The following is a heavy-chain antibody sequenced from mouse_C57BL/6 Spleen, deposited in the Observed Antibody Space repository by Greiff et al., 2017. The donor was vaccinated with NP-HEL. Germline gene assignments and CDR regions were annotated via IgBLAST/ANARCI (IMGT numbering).Heavy chain of an antibody. CDR2: IDPSDSYT. J-gene: IGHJ2*01. Sequence: VQLQQPGAELVRPGTSVTLSCKASGYTFTSYWMHWVKQRPGQGLEWIGVIDPSDSYTNYNQKFKGKATLTVDTSSSTAYMQLSSLTSEDSAVYYCAREIITTVVADYWGQGTTLTVSS. D-gene: IGHD1-1*01. V-gene: IGHV1-59*01. CDR3: AREIITTVVADY. CDR1: GYTFTSYW.